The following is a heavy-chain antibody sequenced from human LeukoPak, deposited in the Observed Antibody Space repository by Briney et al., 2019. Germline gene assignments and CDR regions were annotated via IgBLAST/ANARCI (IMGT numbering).Heavy chain of an antibody. Sequence: GGSLRLSCAASGFTFSNYAMSWVRQAPGKGLEWVSAISGSGGSSYYADSVKGRFTISRDNSKNTLYLQMNSLRAEDTAVYYCAKGVYYYDSSGLYYFDYWGQGTLVTVSS. J-gene: IGHJ4*02. D-gene: IGHD3-22*01. CDR2: ISGSGGSS. V-gene: IGHV3-23*01. CDR3: AKGVYYYDSSGLYYFDY. CDR1: GFTFSNYA.